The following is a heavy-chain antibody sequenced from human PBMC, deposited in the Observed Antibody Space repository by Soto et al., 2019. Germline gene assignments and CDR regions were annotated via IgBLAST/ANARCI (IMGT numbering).Heavy chain of an antibody. CDR2: ISGSGGSI. CDR1: GFTFSSYA. D-gene: IGHD3-22*01. J-gene: IGHJ4*02. V-gene: IGHV3-23*01. CDR3: AKLNAYYYDNSNLNFDY. Sequence: GGSLRLSCAASGFTFSSYAMSWVRQAPGKGLEWVSVISGSGGSIYADSAKGRFTISRDNSKNTLYLQMSSLRAEDTAVYYCAKLNAYYYDNSNLNFDYWGQGTPVTVSS.